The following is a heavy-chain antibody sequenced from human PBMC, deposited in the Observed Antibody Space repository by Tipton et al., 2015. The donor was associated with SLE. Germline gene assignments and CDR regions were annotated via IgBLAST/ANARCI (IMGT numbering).Heavy chain of an antibody. CDR3: AREGLYSSSSYGVAY. V-gene: IGHV4-39*07. D-gene: IGHD6-13*01. CDR1: GGSISSSDDY. CDR2: IYYSGST. J-gene: IGHJ4*02. Sequence: TLSLTCTVSGGSISSSDDYWGWIRQSPGKELEWIGSIYYSGSTYYNPSLKSRVTISVDTSKNQFSLKLSSVTAADTAVYYCAREGLYSSSSYGVAYWGQGTLVTVSS.